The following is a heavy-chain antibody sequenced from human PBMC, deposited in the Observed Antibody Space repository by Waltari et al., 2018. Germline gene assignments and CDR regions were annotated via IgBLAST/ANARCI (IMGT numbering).Heavy chain of an antibody. CDR1: GYASSSLG. CDR3: ASRSVMYAAFDI. V-gene: IGHV1-18*01. J-gene: IGHJ3*02. CDR2: ISTYNPRK. D-gene: IGHD2-21*01. Sequence: QVQMGQSGAEVKKPGASVKVSCKASGYASSSLGITWVRQARGQGLEWMGWISTYNPRKIYAEKFRDRVSMTTDPSTGTAYMELRDLRSDDTAVYYCASRSVMYAAFDIWGLGTMVTVS.